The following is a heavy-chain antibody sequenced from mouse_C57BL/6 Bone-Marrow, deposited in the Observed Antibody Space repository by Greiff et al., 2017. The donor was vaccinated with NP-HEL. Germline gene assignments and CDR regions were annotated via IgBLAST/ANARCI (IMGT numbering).Heavy chain of an antibody. D-gene: IGHD2-1*01. Sequence: EVKVVESGPGLAKPSQTLSLTCSVTGYSITSDYWNWIRKFPGNKLEYMGYISYSGSTYYNPSLKSRISITRDTSKNQYYLQLNSVTTEDTATYYCARIYYGNYWYFDVWGTGTTVTVSS. CDR2: ISYSGST. V-gene: IGHV3-8*01. CDR1: GYSITSDY. J-gene: IGHJ1*03. CDR3: ARIYYGNYWYFDV.